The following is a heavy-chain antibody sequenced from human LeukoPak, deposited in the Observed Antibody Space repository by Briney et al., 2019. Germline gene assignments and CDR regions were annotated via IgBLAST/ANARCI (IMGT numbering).Heavy chain of an antibody. J-gene: IGHJ5*02. CDR3: ARRLRYCTNGVCSNWFDP. D-gene: IGHD2-8*01. Sequence: PSETLSLTCTVSGGSISSSSYYWGWIRQPPGKGLEWIGSIYYSGSTYYNPSLKSRVTISVDTSKNQFSLKLSSVTAADTAVYYCARRLRYCTNGVCSNWFDPWGQGTLVTVSS. CDR1: GGSISSSSYY. CDR2: IYYSGST. V-gene: IGHV4-39*07.